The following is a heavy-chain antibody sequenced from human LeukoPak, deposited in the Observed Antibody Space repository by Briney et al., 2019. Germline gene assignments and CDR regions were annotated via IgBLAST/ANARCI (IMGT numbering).Heavy chain of an antibody. V-gene: IGHV4-59*01. D-gene: IGHD6-6*01. CDR3: AREYSSSDNWFDP. CDR2: IYYSGST. Sequence: PSETLSLTCTVSGGSISSYYWSWIRQPPGKGLEWIGYIYYSGSTNYNPSLKSRVTISVDTSKNQFSLKLSSVTAADMAVYYCAREYSSSDNWFDPWGQGTLVTVSS. J-gene: IGHJ5*02. CDR1: GGSISSYY.